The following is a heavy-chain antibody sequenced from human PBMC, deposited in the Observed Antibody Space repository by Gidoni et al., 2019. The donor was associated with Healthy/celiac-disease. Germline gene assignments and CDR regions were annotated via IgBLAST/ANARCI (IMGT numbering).Heavy chain of an antibody. Sequence: EVQLLESGGGLVQPGGSLRLSCAASGFTFSSYAMSWVRQAPGKGLEWVSAISGSGGSTYYADSVKGRFTISRDNSKNTLYLQMNSLRAEDTSVYYCAKDRKYCSGGSCYNRDAFDIWGQGTMVTVSS. J-gene: IGHJ3*02. D-gene: IGHD2-15*01. CDR1: GFTFSSYA. CDR2: ISGSGGST. CDR3: AKDRKYCSGGSCYNRDAFDI. V-gene: IGHV3-23*01.